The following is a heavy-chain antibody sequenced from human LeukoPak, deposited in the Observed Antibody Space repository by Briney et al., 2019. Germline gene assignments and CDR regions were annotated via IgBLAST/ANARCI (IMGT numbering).Heavy chain of an antibody. CDR3: ARTLLTGSSYFFDY. V-gene: IGHV4-39*07. CDR2: IYYSGST. D-gene: IGHD3-9*01. Sequence: SETLSLTCTVSSGSISSSSYYWGWIRQPPGKGLEWIGSIYYSGSTYYNPSLKSRVTISVDTSKNQFSLKLSSVTAADTAVYYCARTLLTGSSYFFDYWGQGTLVTVSS. CDR1: SGSISSSSYY. J-gene: IGHJ4*02.